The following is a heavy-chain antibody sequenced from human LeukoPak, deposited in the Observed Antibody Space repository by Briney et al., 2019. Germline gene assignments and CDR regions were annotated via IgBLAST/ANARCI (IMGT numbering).Heavy chain of an antibody. V-gene: IGHV4-59*01. D-gene: IGHD6-19*01. CDR1: GGSISSYY. CDR2: IYYTRST. Sequence: PSETLSLTCTVSGGSISSYYWSWIRQPPGKGLEWIGYIYYTRSTHYNPSLKSRVTISVDTSKNQFSLKLSSVTAADTAVYYRARHGPYSSGWYIDHFDYWGQGTLVTVSS. CDR3: ARHGPYSSGWYIDHFDY. J-gene: IGHJ4*02.